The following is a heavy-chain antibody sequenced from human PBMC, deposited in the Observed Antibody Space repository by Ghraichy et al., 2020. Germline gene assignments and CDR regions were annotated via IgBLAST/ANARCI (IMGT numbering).Heavy chain of an antibody. Sequence: GGSLRLSCAASGFTFSSYSMYWVRQAPGKGLEWVSSISSSSYIYYADSVKGRFTISRDNATNSLYLQMNSLRAEDTAVYYCARDYSYDSSGYSHWGQGTLVTVSS. CDR1: GFTFSSYS. V-gene: IGHV3-21*01. J-gene: IGHJ4*02. D-gene: IGHD3-22*01. CDR2: ISSSSYI. CDR3: ARDYSYDSSGYSH.